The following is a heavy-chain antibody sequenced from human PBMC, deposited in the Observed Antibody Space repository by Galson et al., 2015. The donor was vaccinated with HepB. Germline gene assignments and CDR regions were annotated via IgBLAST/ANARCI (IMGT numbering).Heavy chain of an antibody. CDR1: GFTFSSYA. Sequence: SLRLSCAASGFTFSSYAMSWVRQAPGKGLEWVSAISGRGGSTYYADSVKGRFTISRDNSKNTLYLQMNSLRAEDTAVYYCAKVQGGYCSSTSCYKPIYDYWGQGTLVTVSS. CDR2: ISGRGGST. D-gene: IGHD2-2*02. V-gene: IGHV3-23*01. J-gene: IGHJ4*02. CDR3: AKVQGGYCSSTSCYKPIYDY.